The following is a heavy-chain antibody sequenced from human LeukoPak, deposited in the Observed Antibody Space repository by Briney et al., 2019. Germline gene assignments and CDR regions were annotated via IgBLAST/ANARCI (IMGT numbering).Heavy chain of an antibody. Sequence: GGSLRLSCAASGFTFSSYAMSWVRQAPGQGLEWVSAISGSGGSTYYADSVKGRFTISRDNSKSTLYLQMNSLRAEDTAVYYCAKEGSWYPYYFDYWGQGTLVTVSS. J-gene: IGHJ4*02. CDR2: ISGSGGST. CDR1: GFTFSSYA. D-gene: IGHD6-13*01. V-gene: IGHV3-23*01. CDR3: AKEGSWYPYYFDY.